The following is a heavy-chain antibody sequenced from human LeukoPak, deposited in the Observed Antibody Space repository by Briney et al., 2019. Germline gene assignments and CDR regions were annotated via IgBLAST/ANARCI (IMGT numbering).Heavy chain of an antibody. CDR2: INTNTGNP. D-gene: IGHD6-19*01. Sequence: RASVKVSCKASGYTLTRYGMSWVRQAPGQGLEWMGWINTNTGNPTYAQGFTGRFVFSLDTSVSTAYLQISSLKAEDTAVYYCARDGDSSGWNRLRLGYWGQGTLVTVSS. V-gene: IGHV7-4-1*02. J-gene: IGHJ4*02. CDR3: ARDGDSSGWNRLRLGY. CDR1: GYTLTRYG.